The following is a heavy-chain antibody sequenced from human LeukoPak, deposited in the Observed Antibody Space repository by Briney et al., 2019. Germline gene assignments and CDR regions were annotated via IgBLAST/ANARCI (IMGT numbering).Heavy chain of an antibody. D-gene: IGHD4-17*01. Sequence: PGGSLRLSCAASGFTFSSYAMHWVRQAPGKGLEWVAVISYGGSNKYYADSVKGRFTISRDNSKNTLYLQMNSLRAEDTAVYYCANEIRPNDYWGQGTQVTVSS. V-gene: IGHV3-30-3*02. J-gene: IGHJ4*02. CDR3: ANEIRPNDY. CDR2: ISYGGSNK. CDR1: GFTFSSYA.